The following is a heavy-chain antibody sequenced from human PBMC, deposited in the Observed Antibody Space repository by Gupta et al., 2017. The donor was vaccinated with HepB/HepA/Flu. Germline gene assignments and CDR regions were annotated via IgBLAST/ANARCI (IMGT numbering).Heavy chain of an antibody. CDR1: GFTFSSYE. CDR2: ISSSGSTI. Sequence: EVQLVESGGGLVQPGGSLRLSCAASGFTFSSYEMNWVRQAPGKGLEWVSYISSSGSTIYYADSVKGRFTISRDNAKNSLYLQMNSLRAEDTAVYYCAREAGIAAAGEYYYGMDVWGQGTTVTVSS. J-gene: IGHJ6*02. CDR3: AREAGIAAAGEYYYGMDV. D-gene: IGHD6-13*01. V-gene: IGHV3-48*03.